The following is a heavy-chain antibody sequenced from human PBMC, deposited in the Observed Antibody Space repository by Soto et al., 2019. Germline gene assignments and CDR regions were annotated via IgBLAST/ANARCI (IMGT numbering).Heavy chain of an antibody. CDR2: ISSRTNTI. Sequence: EVQLVESGGGLVQPGGSLRLSCAASGFTFSAYSMNWVRQAPGKGLEWVSYISSRTNTIYYADSVQGRFTISRDDAKNSLYLQRDSLRAENTAVYYCARDRRIAAAADFYFDSWGQGTLVTVSS. CDR1: GFTFSAYS. D-gene: IGHD6-13*01. J-gene: IGHJ4*02. CDR3: ARDRRIAAAADFYFDS. V-gene: IGHV3-48*01.